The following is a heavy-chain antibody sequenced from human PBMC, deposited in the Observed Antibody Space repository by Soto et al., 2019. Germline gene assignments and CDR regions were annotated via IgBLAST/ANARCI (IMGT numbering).Heavy chain of an antibody. J-gene: IGHJ5*02. D-gene: IGHD3-10*01. Sequence: GGSLRLSCVASGFTFTTYWMSWVRQAPGKGLQWVANIRQDGGAQYYVDSVKGRFTISRDNAKNSVYLQMDSLRVEDTAVYYCVRGGHGSGSYLGSSWGQGILVT. CDR3: VRGGHGSGSYLGSS. CDR2: IRQDGGAQ. V-gene: IGHV3-7*03. CDR1: GFTFTTYW.